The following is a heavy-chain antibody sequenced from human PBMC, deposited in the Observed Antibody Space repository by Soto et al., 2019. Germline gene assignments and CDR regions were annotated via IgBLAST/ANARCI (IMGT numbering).Heavy chain of an antibody. V-gene: IGHV1-18*01. CDR1: GYTFTSYG. CDR2: ISAYNGNT. D-gene: IGHD3-22*01. CDR3: ARLNYYDSSGLTGWFDP. J-gene: IGHJ5*02. Sequence: ASVKVSCKASGYTFTSYGISWVRQAPGQGLEWMGWISAYNGNTNYAQKLQGRVTMTTDTSTSTAYMELRSLRSDDTAVYYCARLNYYDSSGLTGWFDPWGQGTLVTVSS.